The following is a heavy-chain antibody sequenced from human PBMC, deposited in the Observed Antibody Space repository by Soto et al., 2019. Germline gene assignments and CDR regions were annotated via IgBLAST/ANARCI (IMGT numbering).Heavy chain of an antibody. D-gene: IGHD3-22*01. CDR1: GGSISSGDYY. V-gene: IGHV4-30-4*01. J-gene: IGHJ5*02. Sequence: SETLSLTCTVSGGSISSGDYYWSWIRQPPGKGLEWIGYIYYSGSTYYNPSRKSRVTISVDTSKNQSSLKLSSVTAADTAVYYCARDLYYYDSGYNWFDPWGQGTLVTVSS. CDR2: IYYSGST. CDR3: ARDLYYYDSGYNWFDP.